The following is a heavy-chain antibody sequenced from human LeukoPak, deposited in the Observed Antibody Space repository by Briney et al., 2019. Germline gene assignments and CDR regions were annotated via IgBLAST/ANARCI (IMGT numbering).Heavy chain of an antibody. V-gene: IGHV3-49*04. CDR3: ARWGYDFWSGPNWFDP. CDR2: IRSKAYGGTT. D-gene: IGHD3-3*01. J-gene: IGHJ5*02. Sequence: GGSLRLSCTASGFTFGDYAMSWVRQAPGKGLEWVCFIRSKAYGGTTEYAGFVKGRFTISRDDSKRIAYLQMNSLRDEDTAVYYCARWGYDFWSGPNWFDPWGQGTLVTVSS. CDR1: GFTFGDYA.